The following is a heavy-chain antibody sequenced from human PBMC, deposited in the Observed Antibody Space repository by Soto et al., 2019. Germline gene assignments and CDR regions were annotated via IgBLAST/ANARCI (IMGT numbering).Heavy chain of an antibody. D-gene: IGHD2-15*01. CDR2: IYYSGST. J-gene: IGHJ4*02. CDR1: GGSISSGGYY. V-gene: IGHV4-31*03. CDR3: ARGKYCSGGSCYSVSTQPPYYYFDY. Sequence: SETLSLTCTVSGGSISSGGYYWSWIRQHPGKGLEWIGYIYYSGSTYYNPSLKSRVTISVDTSKNQFSLKLSSVTAADTAVYYCARGKYCSGGSCYSVSTQPPYYYFDYWGQGTLVTVSS.